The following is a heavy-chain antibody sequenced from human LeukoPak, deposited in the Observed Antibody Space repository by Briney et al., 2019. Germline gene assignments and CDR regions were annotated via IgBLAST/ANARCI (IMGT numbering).Heavy chain of an antibody. J-gene: IGHJ4*02. Sequence: GAPVKLSCKPSGYTFTRSGISWVRQAPGHGLEWMGWISAYNGNTNYAHKLQGRVTMTTDTSTSTAYMEMRSLRSDDTAVYYCAREYGYSYRFFDYWGQGTLVTVSS. V-gene: IGHV1-18*01. CDR3: AREYGYSYRFFDY. CDR2: ISAYNGNT. D-gene: IGHD5-18*01. CDR1: GYTFTRSG.